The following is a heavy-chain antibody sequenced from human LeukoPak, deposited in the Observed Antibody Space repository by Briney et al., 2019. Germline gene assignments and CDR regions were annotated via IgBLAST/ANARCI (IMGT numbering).Heavy chain of an antibody. CDR3: AREGRYYYDTSGYFTFDY. CDR1: GFTFSSYS. Sequence: GGSLRLSCAAPGFTFSSYSMNWVRQAPGKGLEWVSSISSSSSYIYYADSVKGRFTISRDNAKNSLYLQMNSLRAEDTAVYYCAREGRYYYDTSGYFTFDYWGQGTLVTVSS. D-gene: IGHD3-22*01. CDR2: ISSSSSYI. V-gene: IGHV3-21*01. J-gene: IGHJ4*02.